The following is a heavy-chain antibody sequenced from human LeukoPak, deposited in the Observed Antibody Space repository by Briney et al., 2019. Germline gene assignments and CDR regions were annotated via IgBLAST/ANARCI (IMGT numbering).Heavy chain of an antibody. CDR1: GGSISSGSYY. Sequence: SQTLSLTCTVSGGSISSGSYYWSWIRQPAGRGLEWIWRIYTSGSTNYNPSLKSRVTISVDTSKNQFSLKLSSVTAADTAVYYGARAHDYRSAWFDPWGQGTLVTVSS. CDR2: IYTSGST. J-gene: IGHJ5*02. D-gene: IGHD4-11*01. V-gene: IGHV4-61*02. CDR3: ARAHDYRSAWFDP.